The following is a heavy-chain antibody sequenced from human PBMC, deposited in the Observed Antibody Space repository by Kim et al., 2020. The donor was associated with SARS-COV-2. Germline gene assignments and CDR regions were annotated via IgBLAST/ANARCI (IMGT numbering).Heavy chain of an antibody. CDR1: GFTFSSYA. D-gene: IGHD2-15*01. J-gene: IGHJ4*02. CDR3: GLSGVAAVCVDY. V-gene: IGHV3-23*01. Sequence: GGSLRLSCAASGFTFSSYAMSWVRQAPGKGLEWVSAISGSGGSTYYADSVKGRFTISRDNSKNTLYLQMNSLRAEDTAVYYCGLSGVAAVCVDYWGQGTLVTVSS. CDR2: ISGSGGST.